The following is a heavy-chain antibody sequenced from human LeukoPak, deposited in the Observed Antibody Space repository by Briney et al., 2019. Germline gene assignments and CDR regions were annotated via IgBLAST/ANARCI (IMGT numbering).Heavy chain of an antibody. CDR3: AKDWGSQLWRCYYFDY. D-gene: IGHD5-18*01. J-gene: IGHJ4*02. CDR2: ISGSGGST. V-gene: IGHV3-23*01. Sequence: GGSLRLSCVASGFTFSSYAMSWVRQAPGKGLEWVSAISGSGGSTYYADSVKGRFTISRDNSKNTLYLQMNSLRAEDTAVYYCAKDWGSQLWRCYYFDYWGQGTLVTVSS. CDR1: GFTFSSYA.